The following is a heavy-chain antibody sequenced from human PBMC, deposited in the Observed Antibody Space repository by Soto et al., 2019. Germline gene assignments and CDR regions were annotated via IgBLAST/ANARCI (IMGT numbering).Heavy chain of an antibody. D-gene: IGHD3-3*01. CDR2: IYPGDSDT. CDR3: ARSITIFGVAVYY. V-gene: IGHV5-51*01. Sequence: GESLKIACKGSGYSFTSYWIGWVRQMPGKGLEWMGIIYPGDSDTRYSPSFQGQVTISADKSISTAYLQWSSLKASDTAMYYCARSITIFGVAVYYWGQGTLVTVS. J-gene: IGHJ4*02. CDR1: GYSFTSYW.